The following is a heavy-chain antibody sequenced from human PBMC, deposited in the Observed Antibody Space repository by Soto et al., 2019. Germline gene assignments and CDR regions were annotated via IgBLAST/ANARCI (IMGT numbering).Heavy chain of an antibody. V-gene: IGHV3-23*01. J-gene: IGHJ6*02. Sequence: GGSLRLSCAASGFTFNIYAMSWVRQAPGKGLEWVSAISGSGDSTYYADSVKGRFTISRDNSKNTLYLQMNSLRAEDTAVYYCAKHGDYAPAMGYYGMDVWGQGTTVTVSS. CDR3: AKHGDYAPAMGYYGMDV. CDR2: ISGSGDST. D-gene: IGHD4-17*01. CDR1: GFTFNIYA.